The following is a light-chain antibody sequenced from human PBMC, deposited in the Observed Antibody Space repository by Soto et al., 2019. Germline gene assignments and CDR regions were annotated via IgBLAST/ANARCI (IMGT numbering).Light chain of an antibody. Sequence: DIQMTQSPSSLSASVGDRVTITCLASQNIGRYLHWYQQKPGSAPNVLINAASTLHSGVPSRFSGSGSGTDFTLTISSLQPEDFATYYCQQSYSNMWTFGQGTKVDIK. CDR1: QNIGRY. J-gene: IGKJ1*01. CDR3: QQSYSNMWT. CDR2: AAS. V-gene: IGKV1-39*01.